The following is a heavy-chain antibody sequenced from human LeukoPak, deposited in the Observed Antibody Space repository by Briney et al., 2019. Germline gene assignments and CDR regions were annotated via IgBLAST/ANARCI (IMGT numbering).Heavy chain of an antibody. V-gene: IGHV1-69*13. D-gene: IGHD6-19*01. J-gene: IGHJ6*03. Sequence: SVKVSCKTSGGTFSSYAITWVRQAPGQGLEWMGGIIPIFGTTNYAQKFQGRVTITADESTTTAYMELSSLRSEDTAVYYCARAPYSSDGSTNYYYYYYMDVWGKGTTVTVSS. CDR3: ARAPYSSDGSTNYYYYYYMDV. CDR2: IIPIFGTT. CDR1: GGTFSSYA.